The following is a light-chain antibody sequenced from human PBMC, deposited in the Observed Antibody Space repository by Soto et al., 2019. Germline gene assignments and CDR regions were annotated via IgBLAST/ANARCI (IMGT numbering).Light chain of an antibody. V-gene: IGLV2-23*02. CDR2: EVN. Sequence: QSVLTQPASMSGSPGQSITISCTGTSSDVGLYNLVSWYQHLPGKAPKLIIYEVNERPSGISDRFSGSKSGNTASLTISGLRDEDEADYYCCSYVGSSILMFGGGTKLT. CDR1: SSDVGLYNL. CDR3: CSYVGSSILM. J-gene: IGLJ3*02.